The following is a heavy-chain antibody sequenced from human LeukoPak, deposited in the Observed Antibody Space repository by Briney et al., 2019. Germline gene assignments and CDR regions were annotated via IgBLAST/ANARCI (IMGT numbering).Heavy chain of an antibody. J-gene: IGHJ4*02. CDR1: GFTFSSYA. CDR3: ARGGEYYYDSSGPDY. CDR2: ISYDGSNK. V-gene: IGHV3-30-3*01. Sequence: GGSLRLSCAASGFTFSSYAMHWVSQAPGKGLEWVAVISYDGSNKYYADSVKGRFTISSDNSKNTLYLQMNSLRAEDTAVYYCARGGEYYYDSSGPDYWGQGALVTVSS. D-gene: IGHD3-22*01.